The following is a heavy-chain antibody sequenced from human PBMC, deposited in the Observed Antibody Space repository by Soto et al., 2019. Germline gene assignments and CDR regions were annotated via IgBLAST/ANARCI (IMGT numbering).Heavy chain of an antibody. V-gene: IGHV3-11*01. D-gene: IGHD6-6*01. J-gene: IGHJ5*02. CDR3: ARDGGSYSSSSNYWFDP. Sequence: GGSLRLSCAASGFTFSDYYMSWIRQAPGRGLEWVSYISSSGSTIYYADSVKGRFTISRDNAKNSLYLQMNSLRAEDTAVYYCARDGGSYSSSSNYWFDPWGQGTLVTVSS. CDR2: ISSSGSTI. CDR1: GFTFSDYY.